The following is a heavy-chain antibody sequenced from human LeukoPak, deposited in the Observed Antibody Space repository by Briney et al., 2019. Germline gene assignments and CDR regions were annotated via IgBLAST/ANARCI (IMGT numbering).Heavy chain of an antibody. CDR3: AKDFHLAAAGYYFDY. D-gene: IGHD6-13*01. CDR1: GFTFSSYV. CDR2: IWYDGSNK. J-gene: IGHJ4*02. Sequence: PGGSLRLSCAASGFTFSSYVMHWVRQAPGKGLEWVAVIWYDGSNKYYADSVKGRFTISRDNSKNTLYLQMNSLRAEDTAVYYCAKDFHLAAAGYYFDYWGQGTLVTVS. V-gene: IGHV3-30*02.